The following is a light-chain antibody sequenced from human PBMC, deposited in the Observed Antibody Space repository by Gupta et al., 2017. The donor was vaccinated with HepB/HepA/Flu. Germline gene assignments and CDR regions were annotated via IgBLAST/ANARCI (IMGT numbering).Light chain of an antibody. CDR2: AAS. CDR1: QSISSY. Sequence: DIQMTRSPSSLSASVGDRVTITCRASQSISSYLTWYQQKPGKAPKLLIYAASSLQSGVPSRFSGSGSGTDFPLTISSLQPEEFATYYCQQSYGTPITFGQGTRLEIK. V-gene: IGKV1-39*01. CDR3: QQSYGTPIT. J-gene: IGKJ5*01.